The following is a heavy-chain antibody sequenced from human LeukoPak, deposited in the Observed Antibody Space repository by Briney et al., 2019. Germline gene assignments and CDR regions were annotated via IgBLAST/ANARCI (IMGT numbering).Heavy chain of an antibody. J-gene: IGHJ4*02. CDR1: GFTFKTYA. Sequence: GGSLRLSCAASGFTFKTYAMSWVRQAPGKGLEWVAGINFSGAHTYYADSVKGRSTIPRDNSKNTLSLQINSLRAENTAVYYCAKDDSGTFDHFDYWGQGTLVTVSS. D-gene: IGHD1-26*01. CDR2: INFSGAHT. V-gene: IGHV3-23*01. CDR3: AKDDSGTFDHFDY.